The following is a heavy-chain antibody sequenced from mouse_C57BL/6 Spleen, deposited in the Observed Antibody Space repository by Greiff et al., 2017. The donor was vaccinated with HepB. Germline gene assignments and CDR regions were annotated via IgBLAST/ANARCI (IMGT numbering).Heavy chain of an antibody. CDR2: INPSSGYT. CDR3: AIVTTVVAPDFDY. CDR1: GYTFTSYW. Sequence: VKVVESGAELAKPGASVKLSCKASGYTFTSYWMHWVKQRPGQGLEWIGYINPSSGYTKYNQKFKDKATLTADKSSSTAYMQLSSLTYEDSAVYYCAIVTTVVAPDFDYWGQGTTLTVSS. D-gene: IGHD1-1*01. J-gene: IGHJ2*01. V-gene: IGHV1-7*01.